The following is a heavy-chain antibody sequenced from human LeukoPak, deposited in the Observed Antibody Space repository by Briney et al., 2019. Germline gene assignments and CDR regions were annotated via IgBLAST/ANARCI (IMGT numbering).Heavy chain of an antibody. CDR3: ARLKKGDGSGIDY. V-gene: IGHV4-61*02. CDR2: MYTSGST. CDR1: GGSISSGGYY. D-gene: IGHD3-10*01. J-gene: IGHJ4*02. Sequence: SETLSLTCTVSGGSISSGGYYWNWIRQPAGKGLEWIGRMYTSGSTNYNPSLKSRATISLDTSKNQFSLKLSSVTAADTAVYYCARLKKGDGSGIDYWGQGTLVTVSS.